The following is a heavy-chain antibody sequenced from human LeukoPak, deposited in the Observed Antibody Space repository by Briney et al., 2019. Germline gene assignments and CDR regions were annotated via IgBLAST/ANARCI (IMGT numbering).Heavy chain of an antibody. Sequence: SETLSLTCAVYGGSFSGYYWSWIRQPPGKGLEWIGEINHSGSTNYNPSLKSRVTISVDTSKNQFSLKLSSVTAADTAVYYCARHSSTVTSVDYWGQGTLVTVSS. CDR3: ARHSSTVTSVDY. CDR2: INHSGST. V-gene: IGHV4-34*01. D-gene: IGHD4-17*01. J-gene: IGHJ4*02. CDR1: GGSFSGYY.